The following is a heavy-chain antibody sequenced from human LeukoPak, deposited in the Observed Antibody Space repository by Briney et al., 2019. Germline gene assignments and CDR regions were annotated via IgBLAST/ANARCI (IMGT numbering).Heavy chain of an antibody. CDR3: AKDYTAMVRGLDY. CDR1: GFTFSSYA. CDR2: ISWNSGSI. Sequence: GGSLRLSCAASGFTFSSYAMHWVRQAPGKGLEWVSGISWNSGSIGYADSVKGRFTISRDNAKNSLYLQMNSLRAEDTALYYCAKDYTAMVRGLDYWGQGTLVTVSS. V-gene: IGHV3-9*01. J-gene: IGHJ4*02. D-gene: IGHD5-18*01.